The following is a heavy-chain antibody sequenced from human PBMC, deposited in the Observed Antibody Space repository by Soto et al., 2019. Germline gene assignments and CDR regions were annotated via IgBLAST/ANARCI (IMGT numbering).Heavy chain of an antibody. CDR3: ASQIAVAGPWAVEY. J-gene: IGHJ4*02. CDR1: GFTFSDHY. Sequence: EVQLVESGGGLVQPGGSPRLSCAASGFTFSDHYMDWVRQAPGKGLEWVGRTRNKANSYTTEYAASVKGRFTISRDDSKNSLYLQMNSLKTEDTAVYYCASQIAVAGPWAVEYWGQGTLVTVSS. CDR2: TRNKANSYTT. D-gene: IGHD6-19*01. V-gene: IGHV3-72*01.